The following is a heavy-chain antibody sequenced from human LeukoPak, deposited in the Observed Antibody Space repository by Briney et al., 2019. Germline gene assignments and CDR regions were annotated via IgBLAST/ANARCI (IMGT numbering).Heavy chain of an antibody. Sequence: SETLSLTCTVSAYSISGTYYWGWIRQPPGKGLQWIGSIYHSGSSYYNPSLKSRVTISVDTSKNQFSLRLSSVTAADTAVYYCATISSSWVIDYWGQGTLVTVSS. CDR2: IYHSGSS. J-gene: IGHJ4*02. V-gene: IGHV4-38-2*02. D-gene: IGHD6-13*01. CDR3: ATISSSWVIDY. CDR1: AYSISGTYY.